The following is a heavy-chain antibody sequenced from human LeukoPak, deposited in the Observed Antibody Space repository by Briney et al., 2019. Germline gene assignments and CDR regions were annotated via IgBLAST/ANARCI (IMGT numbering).Heavy chain of an antibody. D-gene: IGHD3-10*01. J-gene: IGHJ6*02. CDR1: GFTFSSYW. Sequence: PWGSLRLSCAASGFTFSSYWMSWVRQAPGKGLEWVSAISGSGGSTYYADSVKGRFTISRDNSKNTLYLQMNSLRAEDTAVYYCARDRPYYYGSGTAGVGMDVWGQGTTVTVSS. CDR3: ARDRPYYYGSGTAGVGMDV. V-gene: IGHV3-23*01. CDR2: ISGSGGST.